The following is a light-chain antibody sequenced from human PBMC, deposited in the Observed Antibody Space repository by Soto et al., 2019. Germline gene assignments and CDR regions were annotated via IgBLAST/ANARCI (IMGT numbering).Light chain of an antibody. V-gene: IGLV1-40*01. CDR2: GNS. CDR1: SSNIGAGYD. CDR3: QSYDSSLSGSV. J-gene: IGLJ3*02. Sequence: QSVLTQPPSVSGAPGQRVTISFTGSSSNIGAGYDVHWYQQLPGTAPKLLIYGNSNRPSGVPDRFSGSKSGTSASLAITGRQAEDEADYYCQSYDSSLSGSVFGGGTKLTVL.